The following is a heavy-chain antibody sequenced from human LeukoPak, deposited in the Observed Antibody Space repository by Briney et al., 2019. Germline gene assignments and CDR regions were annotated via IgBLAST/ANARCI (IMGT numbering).Heavy chain of an antibody. CDR3: ARGRRIAVARVYYSDY. Sequence: ASVKVSCKASGYTFTSYDINWVRQATGQGLEWMGWMNPNSGNTGYAQKFQGRVTITRNTSISTAYMELSSLRSEDTAVYYCARGRRIAVARVYYSDYWGQGTLVTVYS. CDR1: GYTFTSYD. V-gene: IGHV1-8*03. J-gene: IGHJ4*02. D-gene: IGHD6-19*01. CDR2: MNPNSGNT.